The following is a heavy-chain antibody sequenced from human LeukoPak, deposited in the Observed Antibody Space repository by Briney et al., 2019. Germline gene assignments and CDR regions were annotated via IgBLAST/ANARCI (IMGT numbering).Heavy chain of an antibody. V-gene: IGHV1-18*01. J-gene: IGHJ4*02. Sequence: GASVTVSFTSSGYSFTTYGISWVRQAPGQGLEWMGWISVYNGHTNYAQKLQGRVTMTTHTSTRTAYMELRSLTSDDTTVYYCARNGSGSYGYWGQGTLVIVSS. CDR2: ISVYNGHT. CDR1: GYSFTTYG. CDR3: ARNGSGSYGY. D-gene: IGHD3-10*01.